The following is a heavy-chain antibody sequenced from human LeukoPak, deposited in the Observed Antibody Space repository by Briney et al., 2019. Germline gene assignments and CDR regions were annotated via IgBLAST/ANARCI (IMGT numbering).Heavy chain of an antibody. J-gene: IGHJ3*02. V-gene: IGHV3-74*01. CDR3: AKAHSGSYPGAFDI. Sequence: QPGGSLRLSCAASGFTFSRYWMHWVRQAPGKGLVWVARINSEGSSTSYADSVKGRFTISRDNAKNTLYLQMNSLRAGDTAVYYCAKAHSGSYPGAFDIWGQGTMVTVSS. D-gene: IGHD1-26*01. CDR1: GFTFSRYW. CDR2: INSEGSST.